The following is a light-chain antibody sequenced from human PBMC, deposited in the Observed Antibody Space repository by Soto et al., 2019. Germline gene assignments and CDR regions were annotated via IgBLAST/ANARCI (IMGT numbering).Light chain of an antibody. CDR3: QQSSTTLYI. J-gene: IGKJ2*01. CDR2: AAS. CDR1: QSISIN. V-gene: IGKV1-39*01. Sequence: DIQMTQSPSSLSASVGDRVTITCRASQSISINLSWYQQKPGKAPQLLIYAASSLQSGVPSRFSGGGSGPDFTLTITSLQPEDFAFYYCQQSSTTLYIFGQGTNLEIK.